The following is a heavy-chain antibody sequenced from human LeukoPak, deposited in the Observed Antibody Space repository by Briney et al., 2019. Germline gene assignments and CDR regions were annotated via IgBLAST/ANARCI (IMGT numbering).Heavy chain of an antibody. J-gene: IGHJ4*02. V-gene: IGHV3-66*01. Sequence: GSLRLSCAASGFTVSSSYMNWVRQTPGKGLDWVSVIYSGGTTYYADSVKGRFTISRDSSKNTVYLQMHSLRVDDTAVYYCARDPVGGLFDYWGLGTLVTVYS. CDR2: IYSGGTT. CDR3: ARDPVGGLFDY. CDR1: GFTVSSSY. D-gene: IGHD3-16*01.